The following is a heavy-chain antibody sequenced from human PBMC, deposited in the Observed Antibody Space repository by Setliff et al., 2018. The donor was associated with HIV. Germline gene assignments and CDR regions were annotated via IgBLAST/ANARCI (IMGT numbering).Heavy chain of an antibody. Sequence: SETLSLTCTVSGGSISSHYWSWIRQPPGKGLEWIGSIYYSGSTNYNPSLKSRVTISVDTSKNQFSLKLTSVTPADTAVYYCARDRGGGYNNLDYWGQGTLVTVSS. CDR1: GGSISSHY. CDR3: ARDRGGGYNNLDY. V-gene: IGHV4-59*11. D-gene: IGHD5-12*01. J-gene: IGHJ4*02. CDR2: IYYSGST.